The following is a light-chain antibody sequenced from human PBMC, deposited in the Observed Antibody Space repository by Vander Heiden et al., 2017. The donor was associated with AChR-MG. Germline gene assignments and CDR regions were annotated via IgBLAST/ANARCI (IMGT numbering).Light chain of an antibody. CDR1: QGISSY. V-gene: IGKV1-9*01. Sequence: IKLPQSPSSLSASVGDRVTITCRASQGISSYLAWYQQKPGKAPKLLIYAASTLQGGVPSRFSRSGSGTDFTLSISSLQPEDFATYCCQQLNSYPYTFGQGTKLEIK. J-gene: IGKJ2*01. CDR3: QQLNSYPYT. CDR2: AAS.